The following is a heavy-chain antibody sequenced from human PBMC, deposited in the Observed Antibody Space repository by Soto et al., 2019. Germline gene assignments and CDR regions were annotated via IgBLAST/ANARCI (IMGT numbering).Heavy chain of an antibody. J-gene: IGHJ4*02. V-gene: IGHV4-59*08. CDR3: ARLKGAGDFWSGYYRNGEIFDY. Sequence: SQTLSLPCTVSGGSISSYYWSWIRQPPGKGLEWIGYIYYSGSTNYNPSLKSRVTISVDTSKNQFSLKLGSFTAADTAVYYCARLKGAGDFWSGYYRNGEIFDYWGQGTLVTVSS. CDR1: GGSISSYY. D-gene: IGHD3-3*01. CDR2: IYYSGST.